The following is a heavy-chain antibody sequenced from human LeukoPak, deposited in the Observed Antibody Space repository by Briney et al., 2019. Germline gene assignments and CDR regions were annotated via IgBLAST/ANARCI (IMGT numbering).Heavy chain of an antibody. Sequence: ASVKVSCKASGYTFTSYGISWVRQAAGQGREWMGWISAYNGNTNYAQKLQGRVTMTTDTSTSTAYMELRSLRPDDTAVYYCAVHITMIVGPAYWGQGTLVTVSS. V-gene: IGHV1-18*01. CDR3: AVHITMIVGPAY. D-gene: IGHD3-22*01. J-gene: IGHJ4*02. CDR1: GYTFTSYG. CDR2: ISAYNGNT.